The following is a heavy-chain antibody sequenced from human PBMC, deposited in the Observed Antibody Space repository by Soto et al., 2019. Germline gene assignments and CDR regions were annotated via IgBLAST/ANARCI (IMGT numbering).Heavy chain of an antibody. Sequence: EVQLVESGGVLVQPGGSLRISCAASGFTVSSKYMSWVRQAPGKGLEWVSLIQSGGSTFYADSVKGRFTTSRDNPKNTLYLQMNSRRAEDTAVYYCSRDDVNCSGGSCYGVPMDGWGKGTTLTVSS. J-gene: IGHJ6*03. CDR2: IQSGGST. V-gene: IGHV3-66*01. CDR3: SRDDVNCSGGSCYGVPMDG. CDR1: GFTVSSKY. D-gene: IGHD2-15*01.